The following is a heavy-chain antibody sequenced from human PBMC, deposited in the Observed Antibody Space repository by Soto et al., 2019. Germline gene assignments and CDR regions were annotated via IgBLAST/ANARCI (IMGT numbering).Heavy chain of an antibody. J-gene: IGHJ4*02. Sequence: PGGSLRLSCAASGFTFSSYGMHWVRQAPGKGLEWVAVMSYDGSNKYYADSVKGRFTISRDNSKNTLYLQMNSLRAEDTAVYYCATGGIQLWLLYWGQGTLVTVSS. CDR2: MSYDGSNK. V-gene: IGHV3-30*03. CDR3: ATGGIQLWLLY. CDR1: GFTFSSYG. D-gene: IGHD5-18*01.